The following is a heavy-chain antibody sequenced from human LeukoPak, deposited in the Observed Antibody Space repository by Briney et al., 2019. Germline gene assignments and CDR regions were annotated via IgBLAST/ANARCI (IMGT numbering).Heavy chain of an antibody. CDR3: AKCERPRLAAAGADY. CDR1: GFTFSSYG. Sequence: GGSLRLSCAASGFTFSSYGMHWVRQAPGKGLEWVAVISYDGSNKYYADSVKGRFTISRDNSKNTLYLQMNSLRAEDTAVYYCAKCERPRLAAAGADYWGQGTLVTVSS. CDR2: ISYDGSNK. V-gene: IGHV3-30*18. J-gene: IGHJ4*02. D-gene: IGHD6-13*01.